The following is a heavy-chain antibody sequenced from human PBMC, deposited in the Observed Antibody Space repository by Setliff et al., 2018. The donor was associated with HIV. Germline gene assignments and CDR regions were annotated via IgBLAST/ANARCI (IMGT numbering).Heavy chain of an antibody. Sequence: SETLSLTCTVSGGSISSYYWSWIRQPPRKGLEWIGYLYYSGSTNYNPSLKSRVTISVDTSKNQFSLKLSSVTAADTAVYYCARNPCSGGSCPDAFDIWGQGTMVTVSS. V-gene: IGHV4-59*01. D-gene: IGHD2-15*01. CDR3: ARNPCSGGSCPDAFDI. J-gene: IGHJ3*02. CDR1: GGSISSYY. CDR2: LYYSGST.